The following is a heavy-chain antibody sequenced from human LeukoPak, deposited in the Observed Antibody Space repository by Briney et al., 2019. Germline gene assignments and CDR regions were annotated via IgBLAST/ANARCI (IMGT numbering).Heavy chain of an antibody. CDR3: ASHGRGEGAILTPFDP. CDR2: IYYSGST. Sequence: PSETLALTCTVSGGSISSYYWSWIRQPPGKGLEWIGYIYYSGSTNYNPSLKSRVPISLDTSKNQFSLTLTSVTAAATAVYYCASHGRGEGAILTPFDPWGREPWSPSPQ. CDR1: GGSISSYY. V-gene: IGHV4-59*01. J-gene: IGHJ5*02. D-gene: IGHD2-15*01.